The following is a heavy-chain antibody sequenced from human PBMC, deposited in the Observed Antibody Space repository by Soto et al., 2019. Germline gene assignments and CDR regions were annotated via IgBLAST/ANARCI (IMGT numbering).Heavy chain of an antibody. D-gene: IGHD2-2*01. CDR2: VYWDDEK. J-gene: IGHJ4*02. Sequence: QITLKESGPTLVKPTQTLTLTCTFSRFSLSTSGVGVGWIRQPPGKALEWLALVYWDDEKRYSPSLKSRLTITKDASKNQVVLTMTNIDPVDTATYYCAHRPNCWSTSCFYFDYWGQGILFTVSS. CDR3: AHRPNCWSTSCFYFDY. V-gene: IGHV2-5*02. CDR1: RFSLSTSGVG.